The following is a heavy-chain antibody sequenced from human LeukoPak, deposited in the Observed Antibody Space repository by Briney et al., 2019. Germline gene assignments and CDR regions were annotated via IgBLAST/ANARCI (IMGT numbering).Heavy chain of an antibody. CDR1: GYSISSGYY. J-gene: IGHJ4*02. CDR2: IYHSGST. Sequence: SETLSLTCAVSGYSISSGYYWGWIRQPPGKALEWIGSIYHSGSTYYNPSLKSRVTISVDTSKNQFSLKLSSVTAADTAVYYCAKINSSGWQKSFDYWGQGTLVTVSS. CDR3: AKINSSGWQKSFDY. D-gene: IGHD6-19*01. V-gene: IGHV4-38-2*01.